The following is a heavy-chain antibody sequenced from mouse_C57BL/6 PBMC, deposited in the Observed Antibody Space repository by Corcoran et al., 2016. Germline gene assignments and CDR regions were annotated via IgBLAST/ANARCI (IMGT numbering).Heavy chain of an antibody. V-gene: IGHV3-6*01. J-gene: IGHJ2*01. Sequence: DVQLQESGPGLVKPSQSLSLTCSVTGYSITSGYYWNWIRQFPGNKLEWMGYISYDGSNNYNPSLKNRISITRDTSKNQFFLKLNSVTTEDTATYYCARGAPFYYGKYFDYWGQGTTLTVSS. D-gene: IGHD2-1*01. CDR3: ARGAPFYYGKYFDY. CDR2: ISYDGSN. CDR1: GYSITSGYY.